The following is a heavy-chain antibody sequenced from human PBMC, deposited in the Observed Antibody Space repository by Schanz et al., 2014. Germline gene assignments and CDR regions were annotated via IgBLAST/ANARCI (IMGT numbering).Heavy chain of an antibody. J-gene: IGHJ3*02. CDR1: GDSISSSGSY. CDR2: IYYRGST. Sequence: QVQLQESGLGLVKPSQTLSLTCTVSGDSISSSGSYWTWIRQHPGKGLEWIGYIYYRGSTYYNPSLKSRVTISTDMSRNQFSLRLKSVTAADTALYYCARERDALDIWGQGTMVIVSS. V-gene: IGHV4-31*03. CDR3: ARERDALDI.